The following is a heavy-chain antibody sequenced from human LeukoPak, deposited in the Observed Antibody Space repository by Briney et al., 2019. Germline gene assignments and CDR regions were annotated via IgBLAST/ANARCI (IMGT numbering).Heavy chain of an antibody. V-gene: IGHV3-11*04. Sequence: RSGGSLRLSSAASGFTFSDYYMSWIRQAPGKGLEWVSYISSSGSTIYYADSVKGRFTISRDNAKNSLYLQMNSLRAEDTAVYYCARSVSSGWSPGKWFDPWGQGTLVTVSS. D-gene: IGHD6-19*01. J-gene: IGHJ5*02. CDR1: GFTFSDYY. CDR2: ISSSGSTI. CDR3: ARSVSSGWSPGKWFDP.